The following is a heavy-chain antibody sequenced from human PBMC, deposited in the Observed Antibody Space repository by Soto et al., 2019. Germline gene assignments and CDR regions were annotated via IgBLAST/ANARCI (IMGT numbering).Heavy chain of an antibody. CDR1: GFTFSSYA. Sequence: QVQLVESGGGVVQPGRSLRLSCAASGFTFSSYAMHWVRQAPGKGLEWVAVISYDGSNKYYADSVNGRFTISRDNSKNTLYLQMNSLRAEDTAVYYCARGLVVAAQGGGHWGQGTLVTVSS. CDR3: ARGLVVAAQGGGH. J-gene: IGHJ4*02. V-gene: IGHV3-30-3*01. CDR2: ISYDGSNK. D-gene: IGHD2-15*01.